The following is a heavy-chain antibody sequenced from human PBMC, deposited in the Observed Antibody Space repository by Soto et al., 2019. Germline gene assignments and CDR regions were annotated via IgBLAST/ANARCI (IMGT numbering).Heavy chain of an antibody. CDR3: ARCLSVTLFDN. CDR1: GGSISTGGYY. V-gene: IGHV4-31*03. D-gene: IGHD4-17*01. J-gene: IGHJ4*02. Sequence: QVQLQTSGPGLVKPSQTLSLTCTVSGGSISTGGYYWTWIRQHPGKGLEWIGYIYYSGSTYYNPSLKSRVTISVDTSKNQFSLKLSSVTAADTAVYYCARCLSVTLFDNWGQGTPVTVSS. CDR2: IYYSGST.